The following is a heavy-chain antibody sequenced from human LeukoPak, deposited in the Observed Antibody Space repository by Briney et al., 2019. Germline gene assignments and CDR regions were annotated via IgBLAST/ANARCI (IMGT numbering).Heavy chain of an antibody. V-gene: IGHV1-18*01. D-gene: IGHD3-3*01. CDR2: ISAYNGNT. CDR1: GYTFTTYG. CDR3: ARDALSRNYDFWSGTISYYYYYYMDV. J-gene: IGHJ6*03. Sequence: ASVKVSCKASGYTFTTYGISWVRQAPGQGLEWMGWISAYNGNTNYAQKLQGRVTMTTDTSTSTAYMELRSLRSDDTAVYYCARDALSRNYDFWSGTISYYYYYYMDVWGKGTTVTVSS.